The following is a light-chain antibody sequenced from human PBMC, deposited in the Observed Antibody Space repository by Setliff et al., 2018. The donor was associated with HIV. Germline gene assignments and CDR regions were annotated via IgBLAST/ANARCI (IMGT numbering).Light chain of an antibody. CDR2: KDI. CDR3: QSADSSGSYV. J-gene: IGLJ1*01. Sequence: SYELTQPPSVSVSPGQTATITCAGDALSNEYAYWYQQKPGQAPVLVIYKDIERPSGIPERVSGSKSGTTVTLTISGVQAEDEAGYYCQSADSSGSYVFGTGTKVTVL. CDR1: ALSNEY. V-gene: IGLV3-25*03.